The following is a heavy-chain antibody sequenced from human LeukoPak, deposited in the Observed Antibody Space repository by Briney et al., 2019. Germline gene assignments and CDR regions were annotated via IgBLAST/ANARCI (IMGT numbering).Heavy chain of an antibody. CDR3: ARAPYRHGPYYYYYMDV. V-gene: IGHV3-7*01. Sequence: GGSLRLSCAASGFTFSDYYMSWIRQAPGKGLEWVANIKQDGSEKYYVDSVKGRFTISRDNAKNSLYLQMNSLRAEDTAVYYCARAPYRHGPYYYYYMDVWGKGTTVTVSS. D-gene: IGHD1-14*01. CDR1: GFTFSDYY. J-gene: IGHJ6*03. CDR2: IKQDGSEK.